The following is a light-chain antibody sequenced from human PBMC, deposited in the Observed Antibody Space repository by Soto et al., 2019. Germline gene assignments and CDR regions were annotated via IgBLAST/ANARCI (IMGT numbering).Light chain of an antibody. Sequence: EIVLTQSPGTLSLSPGERATLSCRASQSVSSSYLAWYQQKPGQAPRLLIYGASSRATGIPDGFSGSGSGTDFTLTISRLEPDDVAVYCCQQYGISPLTFGGGTKVEIK. CDR3: QQYGISPLT. V-gene: IGKV3-20*01. CDR1: QSVSSSY. CDR2: GAS. J-gene: IGKJ4*01.